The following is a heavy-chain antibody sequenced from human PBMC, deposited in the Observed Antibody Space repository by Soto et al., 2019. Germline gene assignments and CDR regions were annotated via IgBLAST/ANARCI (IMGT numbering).Heavy chain of an antibody. J-gene: IGHJ5*02. D-gene: IGHD6-13*01. CDR1: GYTFTGYY. CDR2: INPNSGGA. CDR3: AREAGYSSSWYWFDP. Sequence: ASVKVSCKASGYTFTGYYMHWVRQAPGQGLEWMGWINPNSGGANYAQKFQGRVTMTRDTSISTAYMELSRLRSDDTAVYYCAREAGYSSSWYWFDPWGQGTLVTVSS. V-gene: IGHV1-2*02.